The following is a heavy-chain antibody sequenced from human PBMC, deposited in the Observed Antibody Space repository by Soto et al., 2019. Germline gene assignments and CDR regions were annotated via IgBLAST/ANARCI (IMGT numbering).Heavy chain of an antibody. Sequence: QVQLVQSGAEVKKPGASVKVSCKASGYTFTSYYMHWVRQAPGQGLEWMGIINPSGGSTSYAQKFQGRVTMTRETSTSTVYMELSSLRSEDTAVYYCARVAAAGTYYYGMDVWGQGTTVTVSS. CDR2: INPSGGST. D-gene: IGHD6-13*01. CDR3: ARVAAAGTYYYGMDV. V-gene: IGHV1-46*01. J-gene: IGHJ6*02. CDR1: GYTFTSYY.